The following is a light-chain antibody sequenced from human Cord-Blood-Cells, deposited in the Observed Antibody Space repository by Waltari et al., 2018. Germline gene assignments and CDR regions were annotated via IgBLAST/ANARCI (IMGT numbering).Light chain of an antibody. V-gene: IGKV1-5*03. CDR3: QQYNSYSS. CDR1: QSISSW. J-gene: IGKJ2*03. CDR2: MAS. Sequence: DIQMTQSPSTLSASVGDRVTITCPASQSISSWSAWYQQKPGKAPTLLIYMASRLESGVPSMFSSSGSGTEFTLTISSLQPDDFATYYCQQYNSYSSFGQGTKLEIK.